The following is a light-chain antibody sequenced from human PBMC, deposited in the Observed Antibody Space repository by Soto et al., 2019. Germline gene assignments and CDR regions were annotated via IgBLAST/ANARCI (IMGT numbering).Light chain of an antibody. J-gene: IGKJ4*01. Sequence: IQMTQSPSSVSASVGDRVTITCRASQAISSWLAWYQQRPGQPPHLLIYSASSLRSGVPSRFSGSESGTDFTLTISNLQPEDFGTYYWQQASSFPLTFGGGTKVEIK. CDR1: QAISSW. CDR2: SAS. V-gene: IGKV1-12*01. CDR3: QQASSFPLT.